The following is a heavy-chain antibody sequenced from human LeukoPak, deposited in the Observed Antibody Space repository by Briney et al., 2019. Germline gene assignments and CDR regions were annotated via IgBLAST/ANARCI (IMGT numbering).Heavy chain of an antibody. CDR1: GFTFSDAW. J-gene: IGHJ4*02. CDR2: IKSKIDGGTT. V-gene: IGHV3-15*01. Sequence: NPGGSLRLSCAASGFTFSDAWMNWVRQAPGKGLEWVGRIKSKIDGGTTDYAAPVKGRLTISRHDSKNTLYLQMNSLKTEDTAMYYCTTISLNYGDYFYFDYWGQGTLVTVSS. CDR3: TTISLNYGDYFYFDY. D-gene: IGHD4-17*01.